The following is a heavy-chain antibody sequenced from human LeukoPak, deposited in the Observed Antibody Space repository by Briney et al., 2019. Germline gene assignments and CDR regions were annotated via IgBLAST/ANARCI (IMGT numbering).Heavy chain of an antibody. V-gene: IGHV4-34*01. CDR1: GGSFSGYY. J-gene: IGHJ5*02. Sequence: SETLSLTCAVYGGSFSGYYWSWIRQPPGKGLEWTGEINHSGSTNYNPSLKSRVTISVDTSKNQFSLKLSSVTAADTAVYYCAREEADYGSGRGWFDPWGQGTLVTVSS. CDR2: INHSGST. D-gene: IGHD3-10*01. CDR3: AREEADYGSGRGWFDP.